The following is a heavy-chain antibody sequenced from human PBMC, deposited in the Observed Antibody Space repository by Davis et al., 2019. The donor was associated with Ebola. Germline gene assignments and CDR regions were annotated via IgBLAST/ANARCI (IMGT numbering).Heavy chain of an antibody. J-gene: IGHJ3*02. CDR2: LGTSADT. CDR1: GFISRSYV. D-gene: IGHD1-26*01. V-gene: IGHV3-23*01. Sequence: GGSLRLSCAASGFISRSYVMSWVRQAPGKGLEWVSTLGTSADTYYADSVKGRFTISRDNSKNTLYLQMNGLRVEDTAIYFCVKDTSNIWFDIWGQGTMVTVSS. CDR3: VKDTSNIWFDI.